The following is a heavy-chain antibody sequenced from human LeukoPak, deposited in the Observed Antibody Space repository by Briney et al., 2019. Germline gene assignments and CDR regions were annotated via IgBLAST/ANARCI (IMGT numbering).Heavy chain of an antibody. J-gene: IGHJ4*02. CDR3: ARDWVVAAEIYYFDY. CDR2: TYYRSKWYN. CDR1: GDSVSSNSAA. Sequence: TLSLTCAISGDSVSSNSAAWNWTRQSPSRGLEWLGRTYYRSKWYNDYAVSVKSQITINPDTSKNQFSLQLNSVTPEDTAVYYCARDWVVAAEIYYFDYWGQGTLVTVSS. V-gene: IGHV6-1*01. D-gene: IGHD6-13*01.